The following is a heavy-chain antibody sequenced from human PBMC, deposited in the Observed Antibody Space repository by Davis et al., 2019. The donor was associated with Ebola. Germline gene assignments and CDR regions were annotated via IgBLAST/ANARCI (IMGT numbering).Heavy chain of an antibody. Sequence: SETLSLTCAVYGGSFSGYYWSWIRQPPGKGLEWIGEINHSGSTNYNPSLKSRVTISVDTSKNQFSLKLSSMTAADTAVYYCARLPTYCGGDCYYLDYWGQGTLVTVSS. V-gene: IGHV4-34*01. D-gene: IGHD2-21*01. J-gene: IGHJ4*02. CDR3: ARLPTYCGGDCYYLDY. CDR1: GGSFSGYY. CDR2: INHSGST.